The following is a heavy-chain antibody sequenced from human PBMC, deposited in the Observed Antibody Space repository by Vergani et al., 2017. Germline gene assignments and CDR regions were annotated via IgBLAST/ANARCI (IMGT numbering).Heavy chain of an antibody. CDR2: ISGSGGST. V-gene: IGHV3-23*01. D-gene: IGHD5-12*01. Sequence: EVQLLESGGDLVQPGGSLRLSCAASGFTFNHYAMNWVRQAPGKGLEWVSGISGSGGSTYYSGSVKGRFTISRDSSKNTLYLQMNSLSAGDTAVYYCAKANPRNSGYDYLDCYHAMDVWGQGTTVTVSS. J-gene: IGHJ6*02. CDR1: GFTFNHYA. CDR3: AKANPRNSGYDYLDCYHAMDV.